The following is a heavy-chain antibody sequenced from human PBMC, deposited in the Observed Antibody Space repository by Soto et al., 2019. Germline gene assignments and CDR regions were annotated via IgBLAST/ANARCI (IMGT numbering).Heavy chain of an antibody. CDR2: IGTAGDT. V-gene: IGHV3-13*01. CDR3: ARGFGGSSSWQPSFDY. CDR1: GFTFSSYD. J-gene: IGHJ4*02. D-gene: IGHD6-13*01. Sequence: GGSLRLSCAASGFTFSSYDMHWVRQATGKGLEWVSAIGTAGDTYYPGSVKGRFTISRDNAKYSLYLQMNSLRAGDTAVYYCARGFGGSSSWQPSFDYWGQGTLVTVSS.